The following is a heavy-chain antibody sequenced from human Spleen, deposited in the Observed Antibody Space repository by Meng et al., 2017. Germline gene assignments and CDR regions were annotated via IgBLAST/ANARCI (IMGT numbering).Heavy chain of an antibody. CDR3: AGGGGCSGGSCYPIDY. CDR2: IYHSGST. Sequence: SETLSLTCAVSGYSFSSDYYWGWIRQPPGKGLEWIGSIYHSGSTYYNPSLKSRVTISVDTSKNQFSLKLSSVTAADTAVYYCAGGGGCSGGSCYPIDYWGQGTLVTVSS. D-gene: IGHD2-15*01. J-gene: IGHJ4*02. CDR1: GYSFSSDYY. V-gene: IGHV4-38-2*01.